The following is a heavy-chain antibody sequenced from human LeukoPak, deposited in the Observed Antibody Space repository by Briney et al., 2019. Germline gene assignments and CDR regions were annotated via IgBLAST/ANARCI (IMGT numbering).Heavy chain of an antibody. V-gene: IGHV4-4*07. CDR2: IYTSGST. CDR3: ARHTYYYGSGSYYFDY. J-gene: IGHJ4*02. D-gene: IGHD3-10*01. Sequence: SETLSLTCAVSGGSISSYYWSWIRQPAGKGLEWIGRIYTSGSTNYNPSLKSRVTMSVDTSKNQFSLKLSSVTAADTAVYYCARHTYYYGSGSYYFDYWGQGTLVTVSS. CDR1: GGSISSYY.